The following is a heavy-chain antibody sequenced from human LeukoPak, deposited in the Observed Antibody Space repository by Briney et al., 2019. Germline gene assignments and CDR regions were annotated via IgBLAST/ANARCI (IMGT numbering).Heavy chain of an antibody. CDR1: YGSISSSSYY. Sequence: SETLSLTCSVSYGSISSSSYYCAWIRQPPGKGLEWIGSMYYSGSTYYNPSLKSRVTISVDTSKNQFSLKVNSVTAVDTAVYYCARLGVVGATTASENFDYWGQGTLVTVSS. J-gene: IGHJ4*02. CDR2: MYYSGST. CDR3: ARLGVVGATTASENFDY. V-gene: IGHV4-39*01. D-gene: IGHD1-26*01.